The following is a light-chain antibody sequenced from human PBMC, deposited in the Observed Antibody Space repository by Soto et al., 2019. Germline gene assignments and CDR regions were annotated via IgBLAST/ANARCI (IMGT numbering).Light chain of an antibody. CDR1: SSDVGGYNY. CDR3: TSYAGSNTV. Sequence: QSALTQPPSASGSPGQSVTISCIGTSSDVGGYNYVSWYQQHPGKAPKLMIYEVSKRPSGVPDRFSGSKSGNTASLTVSGLQTEEEADYYCTSYAGSNTVFGGGTKVTVL. J-gene: IGLJ2*01. CDR2: EVS. V-gene: IGLV2-8*01.